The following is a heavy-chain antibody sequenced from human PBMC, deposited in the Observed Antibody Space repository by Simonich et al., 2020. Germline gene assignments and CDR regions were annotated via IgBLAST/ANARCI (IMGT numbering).Heavy chain of an antibody. CDR1: GFTFRSYS. CDR3: AREQARGGAFDI. CDR2: ISSSSSYI. D-gene: IGHD3-16*01. J-gene: IGHJ3*02. Sequence: EVQLVESGGGLVKPGGSLRLSCAASGFTFRSYSMNWVRQAPGKGLEWVSSISSSSSYIYYADSVKGRFTLSRDNAKNSLYLQMNSLRAEDTAVYYCAREQARGGAFDIWGQGTMVTVSS. V-gene: IGHV3-21*01.